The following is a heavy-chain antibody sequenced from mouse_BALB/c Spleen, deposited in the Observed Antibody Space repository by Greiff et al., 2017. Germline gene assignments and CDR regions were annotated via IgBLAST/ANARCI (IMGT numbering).Heavy chain of an antibody. V-gene: IGHV1-7*01. CDR1: GYTFTSYW. CDR3: ARMGPYYRYGGY. Sequence: QVQLQQSGAELAKPGASVKMSCKASGYTFTSYWMHWVKQRPGQGLEWIGYINPSTGYTEYNQKFKDKATLTADKSSSTAYMQLSSLTSEDSAVYYCARMGPYYRYGGYWGQGTTLTVSS. J-gene: IGHJ2*01. CDR2: INPSTGYT. D-gene: IGHD2-14*01.